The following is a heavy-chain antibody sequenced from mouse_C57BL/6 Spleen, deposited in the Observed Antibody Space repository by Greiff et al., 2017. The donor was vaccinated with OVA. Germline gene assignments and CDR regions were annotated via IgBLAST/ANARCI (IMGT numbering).Heavy chain of an antibody. Sequence: DVMLVESGEGLVKPGGSLKLSCAASGFTFSSYAMSWVRQTPEKRLEWVAYISSGGDYIYYADTVKGRFTISRDNARNTLYLQMSSLKSEDTAMYYCTRDRREFEDYAMDYWGQGTSVTVSS. D-gene: IGHD3-1*01. V-gene: IGHV5-9-1*02. J-gene: IGHJ4*01. CDR2: ISSGGDYI. CDR1: GFTFSSYA. CDR3: TRDRREFEDYAMDY.